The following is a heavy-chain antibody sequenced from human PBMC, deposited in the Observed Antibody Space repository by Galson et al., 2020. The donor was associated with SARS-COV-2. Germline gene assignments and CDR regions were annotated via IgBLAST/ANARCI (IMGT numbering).Heavy chain of an antibody. CDR1: GFTFSDHY. CDR2: TRNKANSYTT. CDR3: AREWGIAVAATYYYYGMDV. V-gene: IGHV3-72*01. D-gene: IGHD6-19*01. J-gene: IGHJ6*02. Sequence: TGGSLRLSCAAPGFTFSDHYMDWVRQAPGKGLEWVGRTRNKANSYTTEYAASVKGRFTISRDDSKNSLYLQMNSLKTEDTAVYYCAREWGIAVAATYYYYGMDVWCQGSTVTGSS.